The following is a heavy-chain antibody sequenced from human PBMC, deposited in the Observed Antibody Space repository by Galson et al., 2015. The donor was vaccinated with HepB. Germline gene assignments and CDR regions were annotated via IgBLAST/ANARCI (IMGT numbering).Heavy chain of an antibody. J-gene: IGHJ4*02. V-gene: IGHV3-7*03. Sequence: SLRLSCAASGFTFSRHWMTWVRQAPGKGLEWVANIKPDGGDKYYADSVKGRFTISRDNAKNSQYLQMDNLRAEDTALYYCSRGPVSGYGSCFFDSWGQGTLVTVSS. D-gene: IGHD2-15*01. CDR3: SRGPVSGYGSCFFDS. CDR2: IKPDGGDK. CDR1: GFTFSRHW.